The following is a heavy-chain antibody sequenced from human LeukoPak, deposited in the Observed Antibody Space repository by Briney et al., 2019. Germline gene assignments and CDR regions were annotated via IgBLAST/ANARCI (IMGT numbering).Heavy chain of an antibody. J-gene: IGHJ5*02. V-gene: IGHV7-4-1*02. CDR3: ARRGIVAADTIIDP. Sequence: ASVKVSCKASGYTFTNYVLNWVRQAPGQGLEWMGWINTNTGNPTYAQGFTGRFVFSLDTSVSTAYLQISSLKAEDTAVYYCARRGIVAADTIIDPWGQGTLVTVSS. CDR2: INTNTGNP. CDR1: GYTFTNYV. D-gene: IGHD6-13*01.